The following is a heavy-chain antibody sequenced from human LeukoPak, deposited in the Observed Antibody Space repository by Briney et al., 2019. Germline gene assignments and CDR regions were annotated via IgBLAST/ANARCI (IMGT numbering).Heavy chain of an antibody. CDR3: ARDVRIAAAGTRDNWFDP. V-gene: IGHV1-69*04. D-gene: IGHD6-13*01. Sequence: SVTVSCKASGGTFSSYAISWVRQAPGRGLEWMGRIIPILGIANYAQKFQGRVTITADKSTSTAYMELSSLRSEDTAVYYCARDVRIAAAGTRDNWFDPWGQGTLVTVSS. CDR2: IIPILGIA. J-gene: IGHJ5*02. CDR1: GGTFSSYA.